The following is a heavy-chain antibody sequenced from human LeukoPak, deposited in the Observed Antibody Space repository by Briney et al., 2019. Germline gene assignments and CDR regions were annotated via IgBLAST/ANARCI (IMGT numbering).Heavy chain of an antibody. Sequence: ASVKVSCKASGGTFSSYAISWVRQAPGQGLEWMGGIIPIFGTAIYAQKFQGRVTITADESTSTAYMELSSLRSEDTAVYYCARVYSSSPDFDYWGQGTLVTVSS. CDR2: IIPIFGTA. CDR1: GGTFSSYA. J-gene: IGHJ4*02. D-gene: IGHD6-6*01. CDR3: ARVYSSSPDFDY. V-gene: IGHV1-69*13.